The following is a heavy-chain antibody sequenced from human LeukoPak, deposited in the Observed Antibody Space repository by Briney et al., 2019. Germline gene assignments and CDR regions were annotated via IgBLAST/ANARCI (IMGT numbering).Heavy chain of an antibody. CDR1: GGSINNYY. CDR3: ASKVDY. Sequence: SETLSLTCSVSGGSINNYYWSWIRQPAGRGLEWVGRAYSTGSTDYNPSLKSRVTISVDTSKNQFSLKLSSVTAADTAVYYCASKVDYWGQGTLVTVSS. V-gene: IGHV4-4*07. J-gene: IGHJ4*02. CDR2: AYSTGST.